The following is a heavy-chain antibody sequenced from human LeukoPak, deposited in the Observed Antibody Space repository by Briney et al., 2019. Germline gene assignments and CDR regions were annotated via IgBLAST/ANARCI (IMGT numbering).Heavy chain of an antibody. CDR2: MNPNSGNT. D-gene: IGHD3-3*01. V-gene: IGHV1-8*01. J-gene: IGHJ5*02. CDR1: GYTFTSYD. CDR3: ATTYYDFWSGYYNWFDP. Sequence: ASXXVSCKASGYTFTSYDINWVRQATGQGLEWMGWMNPNSGNTGYAQKFQGRVTMTRTTSISTAYMELSSLRSEDTAVYYCATTYYDFWSGYYNWFDPWGQGTLVTVSS.